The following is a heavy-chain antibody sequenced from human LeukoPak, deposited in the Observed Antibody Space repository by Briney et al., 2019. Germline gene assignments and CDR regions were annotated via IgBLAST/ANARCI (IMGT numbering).Heavy chain of an antibody. CDR3: AKDVVATITGFDY. V-gene: IGHV3-9*01. CDR1: GFTFDDYA. Sequence: GGSLRLSCAVSGFTFDDYAMHWVRQAPGKGLEWVSGISWNSGSIGYADSVKGRFTISRDNAKNSLYLQMNSLRAEDTALYYCAKDVVATITGFDYWGQGTLVTVSS. J-gene: IGHJ4*02. CDR2: ISWNSGSI. D-gene: IGHD5-12*01.